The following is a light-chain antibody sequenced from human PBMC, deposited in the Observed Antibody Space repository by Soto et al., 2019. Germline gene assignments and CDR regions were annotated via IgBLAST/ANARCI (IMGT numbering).Light chain of an antibody. J-gene: IGKJ4*01. Sequence: EIVMTQSPATLSASPGERATLSCRASQSVSSNLAWYQQKPGQAPRLLIYGASTRATGIPARFSGRGSGTEFTLTISSLQSEDFAVYYCQQYNNWPLTFGGGTKVDIK. V-gene: IGKV3-15*01. CDR1: QSVSSN. CDR3: QQYNNWPLT. CDR2: GAS.